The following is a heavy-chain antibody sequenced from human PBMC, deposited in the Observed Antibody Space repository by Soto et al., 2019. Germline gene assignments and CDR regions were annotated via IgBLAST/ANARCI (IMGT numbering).Heavy chain of an antibody. Sequence: PSETLSLTCTVSGGSISSSSYYWGCMRQPPGKGLEWIGSIYYSGSTYYNPSLKSRVTISVDTSKNQFSLKLSSVTAADTAVYYCARPRSRYDDDYGDENWFDPWGQGTLVTVSS. J-gene: IGHJ5*02. D-gene: IGHD4-17*01. V-gene: IGHV4-39*01. CDR2: IYYSGST. CDR3: ARPRSRYDDDYGDENWFDP. CDR1: GGSISSSSYY.